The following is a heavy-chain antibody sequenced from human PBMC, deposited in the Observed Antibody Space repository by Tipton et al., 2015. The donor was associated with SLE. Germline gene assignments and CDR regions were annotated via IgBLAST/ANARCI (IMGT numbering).Heavy chain of an antibody. V-gene: IGHV4-34*01. CDR1: GGSISGYY. CDR2: INHSGST. J-gene: IGHJ4*02. CDR3: ARGGN. D-gene: IGHD1-1*01. Sequence: TLSLTCTVSGGSISGYYWSWIRQPPGKGLEWIGEINHSGSTNYNPSLKSRVTISVDTSKNQFSLKLSSVTAADTAVYYCARGGNWGQGTLVTVSS.